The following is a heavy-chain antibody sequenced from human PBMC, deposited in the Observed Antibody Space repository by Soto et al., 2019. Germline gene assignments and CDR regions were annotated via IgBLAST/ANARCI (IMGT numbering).Heavy chain of an antibody. D-gene: IGHD6-13*01. Sequence: EVQLLESGGGLVQPGGSLRLSCAASGFTFSSYGLNWVRQAPGEGLEWVSGISGSGDSTHYADSVKGRFTISRDNSKSTLYRQMTSLRAEDTAIYYCAKQSPYTNSWYDIDYWGQGTLVTVSS. V-gene: IGHV3-23*01. CDR2: ISGSGDST. CDR3: AKQSPYTNSWYDIDY. CDR1: GFTFSSYG. J-gene: IGHJ4*02.